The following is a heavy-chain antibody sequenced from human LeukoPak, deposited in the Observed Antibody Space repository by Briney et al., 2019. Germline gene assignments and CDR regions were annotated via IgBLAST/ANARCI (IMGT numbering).Heavy chain of an antibody. D-gene: IGHD6-13*01. CDR1: DGSISSYY. CDR3: ARATYISSRASQLGY. Sequence: SETLSLTCIVADGSISSYYWSWIRQPPGKGLEWMGYIHSSGTTNYSPSLKSRITMSLDTSKNQFSLRLRSVTAADTAMYYCARATYISSRASQLGYWGQGTLVTVSS. CDR2: IHSSGTT. J-gene: IGHJ4*02. V-gene: IGHV4-59*01.